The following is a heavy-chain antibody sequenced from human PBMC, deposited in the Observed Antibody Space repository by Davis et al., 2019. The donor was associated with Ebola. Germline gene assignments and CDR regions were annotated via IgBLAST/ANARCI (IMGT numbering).Heavy chain of an antibody. V-gene: IGHV3-33*01. D-gene: IGHD1-1*01. J-gene: IGHJ4*02. CDR3: ARDKDRWNPKRKGFDY. CDR1: GFTFSSYG. Sequence: GGSLRLSCAASGFTFSSYGMHWVRQAPGKGLEWVAVIWHDGSNKYYADSVKGRFTISRDNSKNTLYLQMNSLRAEDTAVYYCARDKDRWNPKRKGFDYWGQGTLVTVSS. CDR2: IWHDGSNK.